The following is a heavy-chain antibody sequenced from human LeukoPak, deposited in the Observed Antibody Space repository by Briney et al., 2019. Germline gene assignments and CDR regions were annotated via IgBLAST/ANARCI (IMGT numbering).Heavy chain of an antibody. CDR3: ARDPAVAGAFDY. J-gene: IGHJ4*02. CDR2: IYNSGSA. D-gene: IGHD6-19*01. V-gene: IGHV4-38-2*02. CDR1: GYSISSGYY. Sequence: SETLSLTCTVSGYSISSGYYWGWIRQPPGKGLEWIGSIYNSGSAYYNPSLKSRVTISVDTSKNQFSLKLSSVTAADTAVYYCARDPAVAGAFDYWGQGTLVTVSS.